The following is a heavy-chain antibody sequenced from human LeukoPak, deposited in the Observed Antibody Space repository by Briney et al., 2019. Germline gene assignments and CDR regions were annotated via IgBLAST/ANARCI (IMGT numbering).Heavy chain of an antibody. D-gene: IGHD6-19*01. CDR1: GGTFTIYA. CDR2: IIPIIGVA. V-gene: IGHV1-69*04. J-gene: IGHJ4*02. Sequence: ASVTVSFKASGGTFTIYAISWVRQAPGQGGEWMGRIIPIIGVANYAQKFQSRVTITADKSTSTAYMELSSLRSEDTAVYYCARYLSSGAAYWGQGTLVTVSS. CDR3: ARYLSSGAAY.